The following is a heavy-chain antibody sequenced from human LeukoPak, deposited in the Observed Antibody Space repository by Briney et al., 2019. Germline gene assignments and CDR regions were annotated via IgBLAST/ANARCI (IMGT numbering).Heavy chain of an antibody. Sequence: SETLSLTCAVSGGSISSGGYSWSWIRQPPGKGLEWIGYIYYSGSTYYNPSLKSRVTISVDTSKNQFSLKLSSVTAADTAVYYCARGYKSGAFDIWGQGTVVTVSS. D-gene: IGHD2-2*02. V-gene: IGHV4-30-4*07. J-gene: IGHJ3*02. CDR3: ARGYKSGAFDI. CDR2: IYYSGST. CDR1: GGSISSGGYS.